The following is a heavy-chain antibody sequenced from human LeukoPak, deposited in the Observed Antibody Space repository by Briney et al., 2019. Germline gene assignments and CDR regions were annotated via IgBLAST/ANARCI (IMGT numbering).Heavy chain of an antibody. D-gene: IGHD2-15*01. CDR3: ARDPDCSGGSCYGPFDY. CDR1: GFTFSSYW. CDR2: IKQDGSEK. J-gene: IGHJ4*02. V-gene: IGHV3-7*01. Sequence: GGSLRLSCAASGFTFSSYWMSWVRQAPGKGREWVANIKQDGSEKYYVDSVKGRFTISRDNAKNSLYLQMNSLRAEDTAVYYCARDPDCSGGSCYGPFDYWGQGTLVTVSS.